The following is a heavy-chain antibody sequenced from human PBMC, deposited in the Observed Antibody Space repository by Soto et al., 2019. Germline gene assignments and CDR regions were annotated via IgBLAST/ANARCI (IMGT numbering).Heavy chain of an antibody. V-gene: IGHV4-59*01. CDR3: ARSHGLGYDTFDY. Sequence: SETLSLTCTVSGGSISSYYWSWIRQPPGKGLEWIGYIYYSGSTNYNPSLKSRVTISVDTSKNQFSLKLSSVTAADTAVYYCARSHGLGYDTFDYWGQGTLVTVSS. J-gene: IGHJ4*02. CDR1: GGSISSYY. CDR2: IYYSGST. D-gene: IGHD5-12*01.